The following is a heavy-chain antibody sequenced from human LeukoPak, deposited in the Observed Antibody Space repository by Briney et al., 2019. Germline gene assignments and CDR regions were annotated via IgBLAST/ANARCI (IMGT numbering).Heavy chain of an antibody. Sequence: SETLSLTCIVSGGSISSYYWSWIRQPPGKRLEWIGNTHYSGSTNYNPSLKGRVSISLDTSKNGFSLELTSVTAADTAVYYCATSVGYHGSKNAFDVWGLGTMVTVSS. V-gene: IGHV4-59*08. J-gene: IGHJ3*01. D-gene: IGHD2-15*01. CDR2: THYSGST. CDR1: GGSISSYY. CDR3: ATSVGYHGSKNAFDV.